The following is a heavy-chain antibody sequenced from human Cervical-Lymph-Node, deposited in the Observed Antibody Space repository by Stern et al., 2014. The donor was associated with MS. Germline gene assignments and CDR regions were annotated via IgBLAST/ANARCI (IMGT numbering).Heavy chain of an antibody. D-gene: IGHD5-12*01. V-gene: IGHV3-7*01. Sequence: VQLVESGGGLVQPGGSLRLSCAASGFTFSSYWMSWVRQAPGKGLEWVANMDQDGSEKYFVDSVKGRFTISRDNAKNSLYLHMNSLRAEDTAVYYCARDRVSVIVAVPLDVWGQGTTVTVSS. CDR3: ARDRVSVIVAVPLDV. J-gene: IGHJ6*02. CDR2: MDQDGSEK. CDR1: GFTFSSYW.